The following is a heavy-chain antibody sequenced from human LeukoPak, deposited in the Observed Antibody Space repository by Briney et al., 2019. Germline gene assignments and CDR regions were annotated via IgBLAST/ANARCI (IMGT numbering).Heavy chain of an antibody. CDR1: GYTFTSYY. CDR2: INPSGGST. Sequence: ASVKVSCRASGYTFTSYYMHWVRQAPGQGLEWMGIINPSGGSTSYAQKFQGRVTMTRDTSTSTVYMELSSLRSEDTAVYYCARGPESTMVPFSAPLWGQGTMVTVSS. D-gene: IGHD3-10*01. CDR3: ARGPESTMVPFSAPL. V-gene: IGHV1-46*01. J-gene: IGHJ3*01.